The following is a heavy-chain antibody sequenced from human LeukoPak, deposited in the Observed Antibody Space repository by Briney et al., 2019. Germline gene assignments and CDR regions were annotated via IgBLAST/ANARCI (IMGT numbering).Heavy chain of an antibody. CDR1: GGTFSSYA. D-gene: IGHD4-23*01. V-gene: IGHV1-69*13. Sequence: GASVKVSCKASGGTFSSYAISWVRQAPGQGLEWMGGIIPIFGTANYAQKFQGRVTITADESTSTAYTELSSLRSEDTAVYYCARGRWGTTVLTPYYFDYWGQGTLVTVSS. J-gene: IGHJ4*02. CDR3: ARGRWGTTVLTPYYFDY. CDR2: IIPIFGTA.